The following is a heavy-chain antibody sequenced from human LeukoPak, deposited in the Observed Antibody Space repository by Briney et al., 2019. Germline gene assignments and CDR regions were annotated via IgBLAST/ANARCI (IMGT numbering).Heavy chain of an antibody. V-gene: IGHV4-39*02. D-gene: IGHD6-19*01. J-gene: IGHJ4*02. CDR1: GGSISSSSNY. CDR2: IYNTGRT. CDR3: ARVLAVTGTPFDY. Sequence: SETLSLTCTVSGGSISSSSNYWGWVRQPPGKGLQWIGSIYNTGRTYYIPSLKSRVTISVDTSKNQFSLKLSSVTAADTAVYYCARVLAVTGTPFDYWGQGTLVTVSS.